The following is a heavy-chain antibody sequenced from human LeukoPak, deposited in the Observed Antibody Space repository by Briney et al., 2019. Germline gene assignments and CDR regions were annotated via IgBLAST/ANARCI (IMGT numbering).Heavy chain of an antibody. D-gene: IGHD1-14*01. CDR3: TTTSDLGY. V-gene: IGHV3-49*04. CDR1: GFTFGDYA. J-gene: IGHJ4*02. CDR2: IRSKAYGGTT. Sequence: PGGSLRLSCTASGFTFGDYAMSWVRQAPGKGLEWVGFIRSKAYGGTTEYAASVKGRFTISRDDSKNTLYLQMNSLKSEDTAVYYCTTTSDLGYWGQGTLVTVSS.